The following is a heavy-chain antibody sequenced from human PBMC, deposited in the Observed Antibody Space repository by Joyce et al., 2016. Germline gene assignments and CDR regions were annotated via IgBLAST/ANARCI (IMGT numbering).Heavy chain of an antibody. CDR2: IYHNERT. J-gene: IGHJ6*02. Sequence: QMQLQESGAGLVKPSQTLSLTCAVSGGSVGSGGYSWTWVRQPPGQGLEWIGHIYHNERTYYNPSLQSRVTMPVDRSQNQFSLKLRAVTAADTAVYYCARAYGSGSYSYYYGMDVWGQGTTVTVSS. CDR1: GGSVGSGGYS. V-gene: IGHV4-30-2*01. CDR3: ARAYGSGSYSYYYGMDV. D-gene: IGHD3-10*01.